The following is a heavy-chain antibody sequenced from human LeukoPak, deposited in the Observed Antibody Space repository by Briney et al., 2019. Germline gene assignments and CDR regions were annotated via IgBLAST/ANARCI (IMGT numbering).Heavy chain of an antibody. CDR3: ARDRGGRYYYYYGMDV. J-gene: IGHJ6*02. D-gene: IGHD1-26*01. CDR2: ISSSNSAI. Sequence: GGSLRLSCAASGFTFSIYSMNWVRQAPGKGLEWVSYISSSNSAIYYADSVKGRFTISRDNANNSLYLQMNSLRAEDTAVYYCARDRGGRYYYYYGMDVWGQGTTVTVSS. CDR1: GFTFSIYS. V-gene: IGHV3-48*01.